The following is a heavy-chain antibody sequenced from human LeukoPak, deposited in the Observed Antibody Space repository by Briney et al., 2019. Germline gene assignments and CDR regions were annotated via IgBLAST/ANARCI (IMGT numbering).Heavy chain of an antibody. Sequence: GGSLRLSCAASGFTFSSYAMSWVRQAPGNGLEWVSAISGSGGSTYYADSVKGRFTISRDNSKNTLYLQMNSLRAEDTAVYYCAKETYYDFWSGYLPLDWGQGTLVTVSS. D-gene: IGHD3-3*01. J-gene: IGHJ4*02. V-gene: IGHV3-23*01. CDR3: AKETYYDFWSGYLPLD. CDR2: ISGSGGST. CDR1: GFTFSSYA.